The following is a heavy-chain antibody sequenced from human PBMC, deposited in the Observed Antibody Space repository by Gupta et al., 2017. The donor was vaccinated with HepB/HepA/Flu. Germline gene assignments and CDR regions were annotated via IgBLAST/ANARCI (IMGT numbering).Heavy chain of an antibody. CDR3: ARLNSWGNTFDG. V-gene: IGHV2-5*02. CDR2: IYGDDVK. D-gene: IGHD2/OR15-2a*01. Sequence: QLTLKESGPTLVKPTQTLTLTCTLSEFSVTTSGVGVGWIRQSPGKALEWLALIYGDDVKHYRPSLKSRLTSTKDTSNNQVVLTMTNVEPVDTGRYFCARLNSWGNTFDGWGQGTMVTVSS. CDR1: EFSVTTSGVG. J-gene: IGHJ3*01.